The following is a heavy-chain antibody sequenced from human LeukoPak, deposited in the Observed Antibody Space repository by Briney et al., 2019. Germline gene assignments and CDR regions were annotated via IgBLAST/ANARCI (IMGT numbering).Heavy chain of an antibody. Sequence: PSETLSLTCTVSGGSISSSSYYWGWIRQPPGKGLEWIGSIYYSGSTYYNPSLKSRVTISVDTSKNQFSLKLSSVTAADTAVYYCARHQGGVDSMIVVVIGLGGIDYWGQGTLVTVSS. J-gene: IGHJ4*02. D-gene: IGHD3-22*01. CDR2: IYYSGST. CDR1: GGSISSSSYY. CDR3: ARHQGGVDSMIVVVIGLGGIDY. V-gene: IGHV4-39*01.